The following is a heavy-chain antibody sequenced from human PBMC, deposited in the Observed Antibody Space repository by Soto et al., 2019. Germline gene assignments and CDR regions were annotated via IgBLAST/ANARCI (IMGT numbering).Heavy chain of an antibody. CDR3: SRGGFNHGFDI. Sequence: EEQLVESGGGLVQSGGSLRLSCAASEFTFSSYWMHWVRQAPGKGLVWVSRIDNDGRGTIYADSVKGRFTVTRDNTKNTLSLQMNSLRDEDTAVYYCSRGGFNHGFDIWGQGTMVTVSS. CDR1: EFTFSSYW. J-gene: IGHJ3*02. CDR2: IDNDGRGT. V-gene: IGHV3-74*01.